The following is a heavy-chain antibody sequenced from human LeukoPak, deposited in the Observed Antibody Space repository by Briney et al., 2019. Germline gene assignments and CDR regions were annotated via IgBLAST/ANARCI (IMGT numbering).Heavy chain of an antibody. V-gene: IGHV4-59*01. D-gene: IGHD3-3*01. CDR3: ARGRDDFWSGVGNWFDP. J-gene: IGHJ5*02. Sequence: KPSETLSLTCTVSGVSISSYYWSWIRQPPGKGLEWIGYIYYSGSTNYNPSLKSRVTISVDTSKNQFSLKLSSVTAADTAVYYCARGRDDFWSGVGNWFDPWGQGTLVTVSS. CDR1: GVSISSYY. CDR2: IYYSGST.